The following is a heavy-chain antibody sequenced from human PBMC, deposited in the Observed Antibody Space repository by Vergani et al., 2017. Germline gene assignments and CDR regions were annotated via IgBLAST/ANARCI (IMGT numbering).Heavy chain of an antibody. Sequence: VQLVQSGGGLVQPGGSLRLSCAASGFTFSSYWMSWVRQAPGKGLEWVANIKQDGSEKYYGDSVKGRLTISRDNAKNSLYLQMNSLRADDTAVYYCAREDFRQFGVAFDYWGQGTLVTVSS. CDR3: AREDFRQFGVAFDY. CDR2: IKQDGSEK. J-gene: IGHJ4*02. CDR1: GFTFSSYW. V-gene: IGHV3-7*01. D-gene: IGHD3-10*01.